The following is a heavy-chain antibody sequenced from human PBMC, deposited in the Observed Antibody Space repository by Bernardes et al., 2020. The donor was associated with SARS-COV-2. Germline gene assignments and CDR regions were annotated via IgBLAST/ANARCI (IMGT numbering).Heavy chain of an antibody. Sequence: GGSLRLSCAASGFTFDDYAMHWVRQAPGKGLEWVSGISWNSGSIGYADSVKGRFTISRDNAKNSLYLQMNSLRAEDTALYYCAKSGGYDLVDWFDPWGQGTLVTVSS. D-gene: IGHD5-12*01. J-gene: IGHJ5*02. V-gene: IGHV3-9*01. CDR3: AKSGGYDLVDWFDP. CDR1: GFTFDDYA. CDR2: ISWNSGSI.